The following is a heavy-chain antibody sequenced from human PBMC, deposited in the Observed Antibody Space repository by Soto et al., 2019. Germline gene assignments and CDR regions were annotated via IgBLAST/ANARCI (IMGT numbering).Heavy chain of an antibody. CDR1: GFTFSNYA. D-gene: IGHD2-15*01. J-gene: IGHJ4*02. CDR3: AKDLYPVHFVVVVAAIWAVGDY. V-gene: IGHV3-23*01. Sequence: PGGSLRLSCAASGFTFSNYAMSWVRQAPGKGLKWVSTLTRRGNTPYADSVRGRFTISRDNSKNTLYLQMNSLRAEDTAVYYCAKDLYPVHFVVVVAAIWAVGDYWGQGTLVTVSS. CDR2: LTRRGNT.